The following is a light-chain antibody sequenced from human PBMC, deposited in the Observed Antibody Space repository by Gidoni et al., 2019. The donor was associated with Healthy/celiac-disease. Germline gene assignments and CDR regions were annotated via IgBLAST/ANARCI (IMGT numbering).Light chain of an antibody. CDR2: DAS. CDR3: QQYDNXXLT. V-gene: IGKV1-33*01. Sequence: DIQMTQSPSSLSASVGDRVTITCQASQDISNYLNWYQQKPGKAPKLLIYDASNLETGVPSRFSGSGSGTDFTFTISSLQPEDIATYYCQQYDNXXLTFXGXTKVEIK. J-gene: IGKJ4*01. CDR1: QDISNY.